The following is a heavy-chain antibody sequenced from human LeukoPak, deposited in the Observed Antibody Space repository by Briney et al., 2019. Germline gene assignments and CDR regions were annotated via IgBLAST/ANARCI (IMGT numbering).Heavy chain of an antibody. D-gene: IGHD1-1*01. CDR2: INHSGST. V-gene: IGHV4-34*01. Sequence: SETLSLTCAVYGGSFSGYYWSWLRQPPGKGLEWIGEINHSGSTNYNPSLKSRVTISVDTSKNQFSLKLSSVTAADTAVYYCARGPGTYYYYYYMDVWGKGTTVTVSS. CDR1: GGSFSGYY. J-gene: IGHJ6*03. CDR3: ARGPGTYYYYYYMDV.